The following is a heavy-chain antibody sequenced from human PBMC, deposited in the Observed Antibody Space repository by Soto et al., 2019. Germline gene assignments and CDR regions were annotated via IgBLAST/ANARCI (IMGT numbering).Heavy chain of an antibody. CDR1: GFTFSSYS. Sequence: EVQLVESGGGLVQPGGSLRLSCAASGFTFSSYSMNWVRQAPGKGLEWVSYISSSSSTIYYADSVKGRSTISRDNAKNPLYLQMNSLRAEDTALYYCARHPERIAEIGGFDPWGQGTLVTVSS. V-gene: IGHV3-48*01. CDR2: ISSSSSTI. D-gene: IGHD6-13*01. CDR3: ARHPERIAEIGGFDP. J-gene: IGHJ5*02.